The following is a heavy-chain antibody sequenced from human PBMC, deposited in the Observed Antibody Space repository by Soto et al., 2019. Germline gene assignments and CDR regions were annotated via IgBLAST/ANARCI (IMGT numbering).Heavy chain of an antibody. D-gene: IGHD4-17*01. V-gene: IGHV4-61*01. CDR1: GGSVSSGNYF. Sequence: PSETLSLTCTVSGGSVSSGNYFWSWIRQPPGKGLEWIGYIHSSGSTNYNPSLKSRVTISADTSRNQFSPRLTSVTAADTAVYYCAILTKPTAVTTAFRGGYGLDVWGQGTTVTVSS. J-gene: IGHJ6*02. CDR3: AILTKPTAVTTAFRGGYGLDV. CDR2: IHSSGST.